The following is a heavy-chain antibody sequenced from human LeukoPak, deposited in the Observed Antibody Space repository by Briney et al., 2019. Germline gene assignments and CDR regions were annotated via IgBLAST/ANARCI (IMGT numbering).Heavy chain of an antibody. J-gene: IGHJ5*02. CDR1: GFTFSDSY. V-gene: IGHV3-11*05. Sequence: PGGSLRLSCAASGFTFSDSYMSWIRQAAGKGPEWISYISSTSSHTNYADSVKGRFTISRDNAKRSLYLQMNSLRAEDTAVYYCARGSARWFDPWGQGTLVTVSS. CDR3: ARGSARWFDP. CDR2: ISSTSSHT.